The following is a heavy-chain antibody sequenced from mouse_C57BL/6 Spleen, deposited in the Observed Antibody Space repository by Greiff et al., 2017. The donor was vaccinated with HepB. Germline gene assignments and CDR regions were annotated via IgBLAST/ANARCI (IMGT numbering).Heavy chain of an antibody. Sequence: QVQLQQPGAELVKPGASVKLSCKASGYTFTSYWMHWVKQRPGQGLEWIGMIHPNSGSTNYNEKFKSKATLTVDKSSSTAYMQLSSLTSEDSAVYYCARGRDYGSSHPWFAYWGQGTLVTVSA. D-gene: IGHD1-1*01. V-gene: IGHV1-64*01. CDR1: GYTFTSYW. CDR2: IHPNSGST. CDR3: ARGRDYGSSHPWFAY. J-gene: IGHJ3*01.